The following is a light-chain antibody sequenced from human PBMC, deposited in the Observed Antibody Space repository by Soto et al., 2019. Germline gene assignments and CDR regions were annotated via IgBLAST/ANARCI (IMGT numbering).Light chain of an antibody. V-gene: IGLV2-8*01. CDR1: SSDVGGYNY. CDR3: SSYAGSNFVV. CDR2: EVS. J-gene: IGLJ2*01. Sequence: QSALTQPPSASGSPGQSVTISCTGTSSDVGGYNYVSWYQQHPGKAPKRMIYEVSKRPSGVPDRFSGSKSGNTASLTVSGLQAEDEADYYCSSYAGSNFVVFGGVTKVTVL.